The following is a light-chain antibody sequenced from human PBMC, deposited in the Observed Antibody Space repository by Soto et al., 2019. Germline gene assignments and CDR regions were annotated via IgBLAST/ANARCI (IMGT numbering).Light chain of an antibody. CDR2: QAS. V-gene: IGKV2-30*01. CDR1: QSLVYSDGIAY. Sequence: EVVMTQSPLSLPVTLGQPASISCWSSQSLVYSDGIAYLSWFQQRPGQSPRRLIYQASNRDSGVPDRFRVSGSGTDFTLQINRVEAESVVVSYCMQGTHCPPTFGRGTRVEIK. CDR3: MQGTHCPPT. J-gene: IGKJ1*01.